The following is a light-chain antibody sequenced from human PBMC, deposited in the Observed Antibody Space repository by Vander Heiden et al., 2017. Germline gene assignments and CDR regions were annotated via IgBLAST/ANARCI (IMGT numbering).Light chain of an antibody. CDR2: EAA. Sequence: DIVLTQSPATLALSPGEQATLPCRARQSVGSNLAWYQQKPGQAPRLLIYEAATRATGIPARCSGSGSGTEFTLTISSLQSEDFAVYYCQQYNKWPPLTFGGGTEVEIK. V-gene: IGKV3-15*01. J-gene: IGKJ4*01. CDR1: QSVGSN. CDR3: QQYNKWPPLT.